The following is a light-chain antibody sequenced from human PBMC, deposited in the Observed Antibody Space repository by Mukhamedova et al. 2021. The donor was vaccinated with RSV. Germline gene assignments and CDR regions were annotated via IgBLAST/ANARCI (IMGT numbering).Light chain of an antibody. V-gene: IGKV1-13*02. CDR2: EAS. CDR3: QQFNLYPLT. J-gene: IGKJ4*01. Sequence: WYQRRVHGKSPRLLIHEASNLESGVPSRFSGSGSGTDFTLTISSLQPEDFATYYCQQFNLYPLTFGGWTKVEIK.